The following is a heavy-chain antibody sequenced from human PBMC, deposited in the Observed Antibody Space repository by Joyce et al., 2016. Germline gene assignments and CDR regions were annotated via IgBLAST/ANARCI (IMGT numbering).Heavy chain of an antibody. Sequence: QVQLQESGPGLVKPSGTLSLTCAVSGGSISSAHWWSWVRQPPGKGLEWIGEHYLGGSTTDNPSLMSRVTISVDKSKKQLSLNMNAVTAADTAVYYCARNGAYSQDSWGQGTLVTVSS. V-gene: IGHV4-4*02. CDR1: GGSISSAHW. CDR3: ARNGAYSQDS. D-gene: IGHD5-12*01. J-gene: IGHJ5*01. CDR2: HYLGGST.